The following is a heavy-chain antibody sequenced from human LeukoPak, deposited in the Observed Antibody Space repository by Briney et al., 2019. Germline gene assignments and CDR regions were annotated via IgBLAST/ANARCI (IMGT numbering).Heavy chain of an antibody. Sequence: GASVKVSCKVSGYTFTGYYMHWVRQAPGQGLEWMGWINPNSGGTNYAQKFQGRVTMTRDTSISTAYMELSRLRSDDTAVYYCARGGYGVTMVRGVLDYWGQGTLVTVSS. CDR3: ARGGYGVTMVRGVLDY. CDR1: GYTFTGYY. J-gene: IGHJ4*02. CDR2: INPNSGGT. V-gene: IGHV1-2*02. D-gene: IGHD3-10*01.